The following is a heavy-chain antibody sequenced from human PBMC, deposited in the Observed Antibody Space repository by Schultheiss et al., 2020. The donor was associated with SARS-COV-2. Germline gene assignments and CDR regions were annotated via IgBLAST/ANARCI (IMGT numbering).Heavy chain of an antibody. CDR3: ARLLGRYWFDP. CDR2: IYYSGST. D-gene: IGHD7-27*01. V-gene: IGHV4-59*08. CDR1: GGSISSYY. J-gene: IGHJ5*02. Sequence: SQTLSLTCTVSGGSISSYYWSWIRQPPGKGLEWIGYIYYSGSTNYNPSLKSRVTISVDTSKNQFSLKLSSVTAADTAVYYCARLLGRYWFDPWGQGTLVTVS.